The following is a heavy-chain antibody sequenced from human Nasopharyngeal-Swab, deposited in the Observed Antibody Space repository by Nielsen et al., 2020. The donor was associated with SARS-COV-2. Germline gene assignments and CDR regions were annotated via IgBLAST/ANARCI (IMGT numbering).Heavy chain of an antibody. V-gene: IGHV3-7*01. D-gene: IGHD2-2*01. CDR3: ARYCSTTSCPRGFDY. CDR2: IKQSGSGQ. Sequence: GASLQISCAASGLTFSSYWMSWVRQAPGKGLEWVAHIKQSGSGQYYVDSAKGRFTISRDNAKNSLSLQMNSLRAEDTAVYYCARYCSTTSCPRGFDYWGQGTLVTVSS. J-gene: IGHJ4*02. CDR1: GLTFSSYW.